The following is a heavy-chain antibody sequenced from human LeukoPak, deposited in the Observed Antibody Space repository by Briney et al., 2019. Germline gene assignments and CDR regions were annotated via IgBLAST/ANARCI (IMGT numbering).Heavy chain of an antibody. V-gene: IGHV4-59*01. CDR2: IYYSGST. J-gene: IGHJ4*02. D-gene: IGHD5-24*01. Sequence: SETLSLTCTVSGGSISSYYWSWIRQPPGKGLEWVGYIYYSGSTNYNPSLKSRVTISVDTSKNQFSLKLSSVTAADTAVYYCARDRDGYNLFDYWGQGTLVTVSS. CDR1: GGSISSYY. CDR3: ARDRDGYNLFDY.